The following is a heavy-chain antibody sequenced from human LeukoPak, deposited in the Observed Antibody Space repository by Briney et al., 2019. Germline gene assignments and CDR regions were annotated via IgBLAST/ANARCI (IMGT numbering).Heavy chain of an antibody. CDR3: ARVRDGYNDAYDI. D-gene: IGHD5-24*01. CDR1: GYTFTDYN. Sequence: GASVKVSCKTSGYTFTDYNLHWVRQAPGQRLEWVGIIKPSGGDTNYAQTFQGRVFMTRDTSTSTVYMELSSLKSEDTAVYYCARVRDGYNDAYDIWGQGTMVTVSS. J-gene: IGHJ3*02. CDR2: IKPSGGDT. V-gene: IGHV1-46*01.